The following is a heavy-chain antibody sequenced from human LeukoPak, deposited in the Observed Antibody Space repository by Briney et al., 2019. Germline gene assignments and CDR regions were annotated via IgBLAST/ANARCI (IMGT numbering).Heavy chain of an antibody. J-gene: IGHJ4*02. V-gene: IGHV4-59*08. Sequence: PSETLSLTCTVSGGSISSYYWSWIRQPPGKGLEWIGYIYYSGSTNYNPSLKSRVTISVDTSKNQFSLKLSSVTAADTAVYYCARYSYDFWSGYYRYYFDYWGQGTLVTVSS. D-gene: IGHD3-3*01. CDR2: IYYSGST. CDR1: GGSISSYY. CDR3: ARYSYDFWSGYYRYYFDY.